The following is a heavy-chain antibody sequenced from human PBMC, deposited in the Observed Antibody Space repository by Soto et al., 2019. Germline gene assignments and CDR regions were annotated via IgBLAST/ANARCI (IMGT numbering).Heavy chain of an antibody. CDR2: TYYRSKWYN. CDR1: GDSVSSNSAA. J-gene: IGHJ5*02. V-gene: IGHV6-1*01. D-gene: IGHD2-2*01. CDR3: ARDPNPYCISTSCYYNWFDP. Sequence: PSQTLSLTCAISGDSVSSNSAAWNCIRQSPSRGLEWLGRTYYRSKWYNDYAVSVKSRITINPDTSKNQFSLQLNSVTPEDTAVYYCARDPNPYCISTSCYYNWFDPWGPGTLVTVSS.